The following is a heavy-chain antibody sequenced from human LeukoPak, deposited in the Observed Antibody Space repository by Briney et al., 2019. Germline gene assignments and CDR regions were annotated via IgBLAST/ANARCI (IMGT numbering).Heavy chain of an antibody. J-gene: IGHJ5*02. Sequence: ASVKVSCKASGYTFTSYYMHWVRQAPGKGLEWMGGFDPEDGETIYAQKFQGRVTMTEDTSTDTAYMELSSLRSEDTAVYYCATDTMVRGVIITLDWFDPWGQGTLVTVSS. CDR3: ATDTMVRGVIITLDWFDP. CDR1: GYTFTSYY. V-gene: IGHV1-24*01. CDR2: FDPEDGET. D-gene: IGHD3-10*01.